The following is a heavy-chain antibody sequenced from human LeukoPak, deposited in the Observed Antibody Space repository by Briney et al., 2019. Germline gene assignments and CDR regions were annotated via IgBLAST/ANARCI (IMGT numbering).Heavy chain of an antibody. V-gene: IGHV3-23*01. CDR2: ISVSGDRT. CDR3: ARDMYYDSSGYDY. D-gene: IGHD3-22*01. J-gene: IGHJ4*02. Sequence: GGSLRLSCAASGFTFSSYAMSWVRQAPGKGLEWVSGISVSGDRTYHADSVKGRFTISRDNAKNSLYLQMNSLRAEDTAVYYCARDMYYDSSGYDYWGQGTLVTVSS. CDR1: GFTFSSYA.